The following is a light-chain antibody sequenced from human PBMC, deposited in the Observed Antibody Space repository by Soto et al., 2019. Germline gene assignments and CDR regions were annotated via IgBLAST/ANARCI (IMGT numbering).Light chain of an antibody. CDR1: QSVSSNY. Sequence: EFVLTQYKGTLSLSPGERATLSCRASQSVSSNYLAWYQQKPGQAPRLLIYGASSRATGIPDRFSGSGSATDFTLTISRLEPEDFAVYYCQQYGISPWTFGQVTNVDIK. CDR3: QQYGISPWT. CDR2: GAS. J-gene: IGKJ1*01. V-gene: IGKV3-20*01.